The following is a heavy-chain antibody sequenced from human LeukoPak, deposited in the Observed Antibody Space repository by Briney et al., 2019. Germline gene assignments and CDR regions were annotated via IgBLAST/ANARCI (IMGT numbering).Heavy chain of an antibody. CDR1: EFTFSSFA. J-gene: IGHJ6*03. D-gene: IGHD6-13*01. V-gene: IGHV3-21*01. CDR2: ISSSSSSYI. Sequence: GGSLRLSCAASEFTFSSFAMSWVRQPPGKGLEWVSTISSSSSSYIYYADSVKGRFTISRDNAKNSLYLQMNSLRAEDTAVYYCARIAADYYYYYMDVWGKGTTVTVSS. CDR3: ARIAADYYYYYMDV.